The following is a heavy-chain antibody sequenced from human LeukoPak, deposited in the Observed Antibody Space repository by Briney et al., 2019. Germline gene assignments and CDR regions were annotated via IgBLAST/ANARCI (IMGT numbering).Heavy chain of an antibody. D-gene: IGHD5-18*01. V-gene: IGHV3-30*02. CDR1: GFIFSSFG. J-gene: IGHJ4*02. CDR3: AKEGDTAMVDGGGY. CDR2: IRYDGGNK. Sequence: GGSLRLSCAASGFIFSSFGMHWVRQSPGKGLEWVAFIRYDGGNKYYADSVKGGFTISRDNSKNTLYLQMNSLRAEDTAIYYCAKEGDTAMVDGGGYWGQGTLVTVSS.